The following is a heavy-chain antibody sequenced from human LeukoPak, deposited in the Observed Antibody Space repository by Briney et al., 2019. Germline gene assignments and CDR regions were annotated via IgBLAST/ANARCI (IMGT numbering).Heavy chain of an antibody. V-gene: IGHV4-39*07. Sequence: PSETLSLTCTVSGGSISSSSYYWGWIRQPPGKGLEWIGSIYYSGSTYYNPSLKSRVTISVDTSKNQFSLKLSSVTAADTAVYYCARGSSAWLLWGSSYFDYWGQGTLVTVSS. CDR2: IYYSGST. D-gene: IGHD3-3*01. CDR3: ARGSSAWLLWGSSYFDY. J-gene: IGHJ4*02. CDR1: GGSISSSSYY.